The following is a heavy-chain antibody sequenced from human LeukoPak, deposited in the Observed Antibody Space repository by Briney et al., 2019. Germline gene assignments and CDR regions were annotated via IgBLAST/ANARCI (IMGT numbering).Heavy chain of an antibody. Sequence: GESLKISCKGSGYSFTSYWIGWVRQMPGKGLEWMGIIYPGDSDTRYSPSFQGQVTISADKSISTAYLQWSSLKASDTAIYYCARRAASYQTLLHPWGQGTLVTVSS. CDR2: IYPGDSDT. CDR3: ARRAASYQTLLHP. V-gene: IGHV5-51*01. J-gene: IGHJ5*02. D-gene: IGHD2-2*01. CDR1: GYSFTSYW.